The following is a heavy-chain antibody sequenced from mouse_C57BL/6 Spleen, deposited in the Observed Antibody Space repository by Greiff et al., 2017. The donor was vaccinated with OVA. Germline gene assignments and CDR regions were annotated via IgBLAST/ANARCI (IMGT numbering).Heavy chain of an antibody. Sequence: EVMLVESGGGLVQPGGSMKLSCVASGFTFSNYWMNWVRQSPEKGLEWVAQIRLKSDNYATHYAESVKGRFTISRDDSKSSVYLQMNNLRAEDTGIYYCTGESLGAFDYWGQGTTLTVSS. CDR1: GFTFSNYW. CDR2: IRLKSDNYAT. V-gene: IGHV6-3*01. J-gene: IGHJ2*01. D-gene: IGHD4-1*01. CDR3: TGESLGAFDY.